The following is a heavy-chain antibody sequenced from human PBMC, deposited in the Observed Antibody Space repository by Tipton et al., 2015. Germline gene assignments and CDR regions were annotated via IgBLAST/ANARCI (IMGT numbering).Heavy chain of an antibody. J-gene: IGHJ4*02. V-gene: IGHV3-7*01. CDR1: EFSFSNYW. D-gene: IGHD2-2*01. CDR2: IKQDGSET. CDR3: AREQAKACINTKCYHFDY. Sequence: GSLRLSCAASEFSFSNYWMTWVRQAPGKGPKWVANIKQDGSETYYVDSVKGRFTISRDNAKNSLYLQMNSLRAEDTAVYYCAREQAKACINTKCYHFDYWGQGTLVTVSS.